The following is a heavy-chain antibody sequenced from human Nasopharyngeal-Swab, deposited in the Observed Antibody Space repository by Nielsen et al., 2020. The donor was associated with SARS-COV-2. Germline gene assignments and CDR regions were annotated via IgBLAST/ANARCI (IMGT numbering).Heavy chain of an antibody. CDR2: TYYRSKWYN. CDR3: ARARGAYGDYYYYYYTDV. J-gene: IGHJ6*03. CDR1: GDRDSSSRAA. D-gene: IGHD4-17*01. V-gene: IGHV6-1*01. Sequence: SETLPLTCAIAGDRDSSSRAARKRIRQTPSRGHERQGRTYYRSKWYNDYAVSVKSRITINPDTSKNQFSLHLNSVTPEDTAVYYCARARGAYGDYYYYYYTDVWGKGTTVTVSS.